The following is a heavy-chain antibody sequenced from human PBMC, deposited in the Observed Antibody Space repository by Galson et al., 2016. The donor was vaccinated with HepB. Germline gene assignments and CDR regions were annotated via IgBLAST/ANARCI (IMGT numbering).Heavy chain of an antibody. J-gene: IGHJ5*02. CDR1: GFSLSPSEVA. CDR3: AHSLSTVGGFDP. D-gene: IGHD1-26*01. V-gene: IGHV2-5*02. Sequence: PALVKPTQTLTLTCTFSGFSLSPSEVAVGWIRQPPGKALEWLALIYWDDDKRYNASLKSRLTVNKDTSKNQVVLKMTNMDPVDTGTYYCAHSLSTVGGFDPWGKGTLVTVSS. CDR2: IYWDDDK.